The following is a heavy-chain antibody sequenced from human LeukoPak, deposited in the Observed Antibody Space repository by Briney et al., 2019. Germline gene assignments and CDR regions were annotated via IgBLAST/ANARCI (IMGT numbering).Heavy chain of an antibody. CDR3: TLGYTSGWSPFYYNGVDI. CDR1: GFIFSDAW. Sequence: GGSLRLSCEASGFIFSDAWMNWVRQAPGKGLEWVGRVMTKTDGGTTDYAAPVKGRFTISRDDSANMLYLQMNNLKTEDTAVYFCTLGYTSGWSPFYYNGVDIWGQGTTVTVSS. CDR2: VMTKTDGGTT. V-gene: IGHV3-15*05. J-gene: IGHJ6*02. D-gene: IGHD6-19*01.